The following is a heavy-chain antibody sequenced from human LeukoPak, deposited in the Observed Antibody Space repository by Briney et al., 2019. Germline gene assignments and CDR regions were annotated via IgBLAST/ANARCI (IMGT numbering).Heavy chain of an antibody. V-gene: IGHV5-51*01. D-gene: IGHD3-22*01. CDR2: IYPGDSDT. Sequence: GESLKISCKASGYRFTNHWIAWVRQMPGKGLDLMGSIYPGDSDTRYSPSFQGQITISADKSVATAYLQWSSLKASDTAIYYCARQGVYFSDSSAFYHWGQGTLITVSS. CDR1: GYRFTNHW. CDR3: ARQGVYFSDSSAFYH. J-gene: IGHJ4*02.